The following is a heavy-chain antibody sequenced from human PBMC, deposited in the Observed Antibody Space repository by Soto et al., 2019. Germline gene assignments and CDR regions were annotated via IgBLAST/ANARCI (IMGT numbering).Heavy chain of an antibody. CDR1: GGSISSWC. V-gene: IGHV4-59*08. J-gene: IGHJ4*02. CDR2: IYYSGST. D-gene: IGHD1-26*01. CDR3: ARRYGSAIDY. Sequence: SETLSLTCTVSGGSISSWCWSWIRQPPGKGLEWIGYIYYSGSTNYNPSLKSRVTISVDTSKNQFPLKLSSVTAADTAVYYCARRYGSAIDYWGQGTLVTVSS.